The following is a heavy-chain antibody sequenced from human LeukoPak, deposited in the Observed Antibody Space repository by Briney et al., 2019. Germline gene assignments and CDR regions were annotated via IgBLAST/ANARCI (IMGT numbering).Heavy chain of an antibody. CDR2: ISAYNGNT. J-gene: IGHJ4*02. D-gene: IGHD3-22*01. CDR1: GYTFTSYG. V-gene: IGHV1-18*01. CDR3: ARDPDSSGYIGFDY. Sequence: ASVKVSCKASGYTFTSYGISWVRQAPGQGLEWMGWISAYNGNTNYAQKLQGRVTMTTDTSTGTAYMELRSLRSDDTAVYYCARDPDSSGYIGFDYWGQGTLVTVSS.